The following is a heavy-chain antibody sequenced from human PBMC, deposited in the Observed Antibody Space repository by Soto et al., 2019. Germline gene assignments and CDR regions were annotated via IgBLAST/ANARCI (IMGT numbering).Heavy chain of an antibody. CDR3: ARDQTEVTKDPNGWLGP. CDR2: IDHSGST. D-gene: IGHD2-15*01. V-gene: IGHV4-61*01. CDR1: DCSFSRSKYY. Sequence: AESLSLTCTVSDCSFSRSKYYWILTRHPPGNGVELIGYIDHSGSTNYNPSLKSRVTILVDVSKNQFSLRMTSVTAADTAVYYWARDQTEVTKDPNGWLGPWGQGARVNV. J-gene: IGHJ5*02.